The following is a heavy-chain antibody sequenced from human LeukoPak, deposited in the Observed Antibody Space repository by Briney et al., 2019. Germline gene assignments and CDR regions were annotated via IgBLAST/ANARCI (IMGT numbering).Heavy chain of an antibody. J-gene: IGHJ4*02. Sequence: SETLSLTCTVSGGSISSYYWSWIRQPPGKGLEWIGYIYYSGSTNYNPSLKSRVTISVDTSKNQFSLNLSSVTAADTAVYYCARSGLLWFGESPFDYWGQGTLVTVSS. V-gene: IGHV4-59*01. CDR3: ARSGLLWFGESPFDY. D-gene: IGHD3-10*01. CDR1: GGSISSYY. CDR2: IYYSGST.